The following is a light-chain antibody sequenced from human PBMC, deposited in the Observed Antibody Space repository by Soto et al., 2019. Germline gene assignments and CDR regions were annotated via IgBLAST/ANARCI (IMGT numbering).Light chain of an antibody. J-gene: IGLJ3*02. Sequence: QSALTQPASVSGSPGQSITISCTGTSSDVGSYNLVSWYQQHPGKAPKLMIYKGSKRPSVVSNRFSASKSGNTASLTISGHQAEDEADYCCCSYAGSSTWVFGGGTKVTVL. CDR1: SSDVGSYNL. CDR2: KGS. V-gene: IGLV2-23*01. CDR3: CSYAGSSTWV.